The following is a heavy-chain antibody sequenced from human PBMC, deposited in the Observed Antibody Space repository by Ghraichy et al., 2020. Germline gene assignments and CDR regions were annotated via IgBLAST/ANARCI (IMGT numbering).Heavy chain of an antibody. CDR2: LYYSGST. D-gene: IGHD6-19*01. CDR1: GGSISSYY. V-gene: IGHV4-59*08. J-gene: IGHJ4*02. CDR3: ARRRSSGCFFDY. Sequence: SETLSLTCAVSGGSISSYYWSWIRQPPGKGLEWIGDLYYSGSTNYKPSLKSRVTITVDTSQNQFSLNLNSVTAADTALYFCARRRSSGCFFDYWGPGTLVSVSS.